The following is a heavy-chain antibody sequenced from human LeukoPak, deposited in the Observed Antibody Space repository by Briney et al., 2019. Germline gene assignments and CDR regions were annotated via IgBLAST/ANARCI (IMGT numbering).Heavy chain of an antibody. CDR3: AKVRTGHYFDY. D-gene: IGHD1-1*01. J-gene: IGHJ4*02. CDR1: GFSFRNSW. Sequence: GGSLRLSCATSGFSFRNSWMSWVRQAPGKGLERVSGISGSGGATYDADSVKGRFTISRDNSNNTLFLQMNSLRAEDTAVYYCAKVRTGHYFDYWGQGTLVTVSS. CDR2: ISGSGGAT. V-gene: IGHV3-23*01.